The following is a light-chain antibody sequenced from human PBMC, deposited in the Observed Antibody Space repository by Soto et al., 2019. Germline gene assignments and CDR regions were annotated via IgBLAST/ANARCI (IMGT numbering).Light chain of an antibody. CDR2: GVS. CDR3: QHYLDWPLT. J-gene: IGKJ4*01. CDR1: QSITTN. V-gene: IGKV3-15*01. Sequence: EIVMTQSPGTLSVSPGEGVTLSCRASQSITTNLAWYQQKPGQTPRLLIYGVSTRASGIPGRFSGSGSETDFTLTISSLQSEYSAVYYCQHYLDWPLTFGGGTKVEI.